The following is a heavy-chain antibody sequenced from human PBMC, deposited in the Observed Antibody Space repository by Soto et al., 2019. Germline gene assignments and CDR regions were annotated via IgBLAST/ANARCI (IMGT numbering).Heavy chain of an antibody. CDR3: ARSSSGSGAFDI. Sequence: PGGSLRLSCAASGFTFSSYAMSWVRQAPGKGLEWVSAISGSGGSTYYAHSVRGRFTISRDNSKNTLYLQMNSLRAEDTAVYYCARSSSGSGAFDIWGQGTMVTVSS. CDR2: ISGSGGST. V-gene: IGHV3-23*01. CDR1: GFTFSSYA. D-gene: IGHD6-19*01. J-gene: IGHJ3*02.